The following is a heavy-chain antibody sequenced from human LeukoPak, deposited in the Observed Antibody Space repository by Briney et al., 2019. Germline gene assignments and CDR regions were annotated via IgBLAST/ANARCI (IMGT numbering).Heavy chain of an antibody. CDR1: GGTFSSYA. CDR3: ARDSEQWLVMGYFDY. Sequence: SVKVSCKASGGTFSSYAISRVRQAPGQGLEWMGGIIPIFGTANYAQKFQGRVTITTDESTSTAYMELSSLRSEDTAVYYCARDSEQWLVMGYFDYWGQGTLVTVSS. J-gene: IGHJ4*02. CDR2: IIPIFGTA. V-gene: IGHV1-69*05. D-gene: IGHD6-19*01.